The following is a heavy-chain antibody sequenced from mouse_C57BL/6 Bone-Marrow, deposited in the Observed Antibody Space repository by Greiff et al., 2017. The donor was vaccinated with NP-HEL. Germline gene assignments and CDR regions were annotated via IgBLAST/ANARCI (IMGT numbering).Heavy chain of an antibody. Sequence: EVQGVESGGGLVQPGGSLKLSCAASGFTFSDYGMAWVRQAPRKGPEWVAFISNLAYSIYYADTVTGRFTISRENAKNTLYLEMSSLRSEDTAMYYCARQGITTVVATGYYAMDYWGQGTSVTVSS. CDR3: ARQGITTVVATGYYAMDY. V-gene: IGHV5-15*01. J-gene: IGHJ4*01. D-gene: IGHD1-1*01. CDR2: ISNLAYSI. CDR1: GFTFSDYG.